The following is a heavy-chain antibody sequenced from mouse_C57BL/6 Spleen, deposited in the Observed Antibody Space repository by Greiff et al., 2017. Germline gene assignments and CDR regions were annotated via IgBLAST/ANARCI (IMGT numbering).Heavy chain of an antibody. Sequence: QVQLKQPGAELVRPGASVKLSCKASGYTFTDYYIKWVKQRPGQGLEWIARIYPGSGNTYYNETFKGKATLTAEKSSSNAYMQRSSLTSEDSAVYCCAREIYDYDGNAMDYWGQGTSVTVSS. CDR2: IYPGSGNT. CDR1: GYTFTDYY. J-gene: IGHJ4*01. V-gene: IGHV1-76*01. CDR3: AREIYDYDGNAMDY. D-gene: IGHD2-4*01.